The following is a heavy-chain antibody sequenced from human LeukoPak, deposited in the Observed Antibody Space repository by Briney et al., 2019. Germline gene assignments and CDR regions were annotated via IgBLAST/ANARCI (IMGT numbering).Heavy chain of an antibody. CDR1: GGSISSYY. D-gene: IGHD6-25*01. CDR3: ARGALAAEFDY. J-gene: IGHJ4*02. Sequence: SETLSLTCTVSGGSISSYYWSWIRQPPGKGLEWIGYIYYSGSTNYNPSLRSRVTISVDTSKNQFSLKLSSVTAADTAVYYCARGALAAEFDYWSQGTLVTVSS. V-gene: IGHV4-59*01. CDR2: IYYSGST.